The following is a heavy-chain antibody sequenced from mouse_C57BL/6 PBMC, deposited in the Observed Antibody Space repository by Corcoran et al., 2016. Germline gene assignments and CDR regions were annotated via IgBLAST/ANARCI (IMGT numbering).Heavy chain of an antibody. CDR2: INPSNGGT. D-gene: IGHD1-1*01. Sequence: QVQLQQPGTELVKPGASVKLSCKASGYTFTSYWMHWVKQRPGQGLEWIGNINPSNGGTNYNEKFTGKATLTVDKSSSTAYMLLSSLTSEDSAVYASARPYYYGSFWYCDVWGTGTTVTVSS. CDR1: GYTFTSYW. J-gene: IGHJ1*03. V-gene: IGHV1-53*01. CDR3: ARPYYYGSFWYCDV.